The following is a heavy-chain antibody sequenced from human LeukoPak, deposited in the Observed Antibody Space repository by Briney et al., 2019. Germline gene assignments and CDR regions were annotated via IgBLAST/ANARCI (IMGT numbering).Heavy chain of an antibody. CDR3: ARGAEYYAIWRGYAGYSDY. V-gene: IGHV4-38-2*02. D-gene: IGHD3-3*01. CDR1: GYSISNGYY. CDR2: ISHRGST. J-gene: IGHJ4*02. Sequence: SETLSLTCTVSGYSISNGYYWGWIRQPPGKGLEWVGSISHRGSTYYNPSLRSRITISLDRSKQKLSLKLTSVTAADTAVYFCARGAEYYAIWRGYAGYSDYWGQGVSVTVSS.